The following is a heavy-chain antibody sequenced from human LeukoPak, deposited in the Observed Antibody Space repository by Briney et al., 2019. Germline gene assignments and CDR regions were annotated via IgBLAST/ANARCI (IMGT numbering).Heavy chain of an antibody. Sequence: SETLSLTCSVSDDSITMYYWTWIRQPPGKGLEWIGYVDHTGSTNFNPSLNGRVSISRDTTKNLFSLRLSSVTAADTAVYYCARMERWELLDGAFDIWGQGTMVTVSS. J-gene: IGHJ3*02. D-gene: IGHD1-26*01. CDR2: VDHTGST. CDR3: ARMERWELLDGAFDI. CDR1: DDSITMYY. V-gene: IGHV4-59*01.